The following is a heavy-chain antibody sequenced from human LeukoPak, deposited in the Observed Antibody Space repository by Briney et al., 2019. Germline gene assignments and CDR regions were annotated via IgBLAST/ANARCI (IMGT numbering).Heavy chain of an antibody. J-gene: IGHJ4*02. CDR3: AKDGSMRDSSGYYYEVDYFDY. CDR1: GFTFSSYG. Sequence: GGSLRLSCAASGFTFSSYGMSWVRQAPGKGLEWVSAISGSGGNTYYADSVKGRFTISRDNSKNTLYLQMNSLRAEDTAVYYCAKDGSMRDSSGYYYEVDYFDYWGQGTLVTVSS. D-gene: IGHD3-22*01. CDR2: ISGSGGNT. V-gene: IGHV3-23*01.